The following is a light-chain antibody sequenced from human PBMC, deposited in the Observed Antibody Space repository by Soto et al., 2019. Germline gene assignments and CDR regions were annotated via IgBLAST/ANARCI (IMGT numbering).Light chain of an antibody. CDR1: QSVSSS. CDR2: DAS. V-gene: IGKV3-11*01. J-gene: IGKJ5*01. Sequence: ELVLTQSPATLSLSPGERARLSCRASQSVSSSLAWYQQKPGQAPRLLIFDASNRATSIPARFSGSGSGTDFTLTISSLQPEDFAVYYCQQRNNWPPSITFGQGTRLEIK. CDR3: QQRNNWPPSIT.